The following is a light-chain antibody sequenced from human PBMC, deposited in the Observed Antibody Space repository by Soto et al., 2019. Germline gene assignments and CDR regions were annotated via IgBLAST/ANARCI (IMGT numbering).Light chain of an antibody. Sequence: ALRMTQSPSSFSASTGDRVTITSRASQGISSYLAWYQQKPGKAPKLLIYAASTLQSGVPSRFSGSGSGTDFTLTISCLQSEDFATYYCQQYYSYPYTFGQGTKLEIK. CDR2: AAS. CDR1: QGISSY. J-gene: IGKJ2*01. CDR3: QQYYSYPYT. V-gene: IGKV1-8*01.